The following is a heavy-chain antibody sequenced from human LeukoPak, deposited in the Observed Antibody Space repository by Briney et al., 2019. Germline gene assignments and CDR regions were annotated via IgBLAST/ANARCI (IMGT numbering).Heavy chain of an antibody. Sequence: PPETLSHSSTVSGGSISSSYCTWIRQPPGKGLEWIGYIYYSGSTNYNPSLKSRLTISLDTSKNQFSLKLTSVTAADTAVYYCARSRDGYNVNSTSDSWGQGIQVTVSS. D-gene: IGHD5-24*01. CDR3: ARSRDGYNVNSTSDS. V-gene: IGHV4-59*01. J-gene: IGHJ4*02. CDR1: GGSISSSY. CDR2: IYYSGST.